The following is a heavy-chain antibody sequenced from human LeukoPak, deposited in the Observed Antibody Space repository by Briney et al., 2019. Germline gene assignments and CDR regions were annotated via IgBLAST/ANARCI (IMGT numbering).Heavy chain of an antibody. V-gene: IGHV4-34*01. CDR2: INHSGST. CDR1: GGSFSGYY. D-gene: IGHD6-19*01. Sequence: SETLSLTCAVYGGSFSGYYWSWIRQPPGKALEWIGEINHSGSTNYNPSLKSRVTISVDTSKNQFSLKLSSVTAADTAVYYCARGKRYSSGYLWYFDLWGRGTLVTVSS. J-gene: IGHJ2*01. CDR3: ARGKRYSSGYLWYFDL.